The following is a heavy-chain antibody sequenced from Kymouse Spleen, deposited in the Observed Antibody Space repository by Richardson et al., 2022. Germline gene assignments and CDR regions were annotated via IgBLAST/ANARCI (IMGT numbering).Heavy chain of an antibody. CDR3: AIYSSSPTDYGMDV. V-gene: IGHV4-34*01. CDR1: GGSFSGYY. D-gene: IGHD6-13*01. Sequence: QVQLQQWGAGLLKPSETLSLTCAVYGGSFSGYYWSWIRQPPGKGLEWIGEINHSGSTNYNPSLKSRVTISVDTSKNQFSLKLSSVTAADTAVYYCAIYSSSPTDYGMDVWGQGTTVTVSS. J-gene: IGHJ6*02. CDR2: INHSGST.